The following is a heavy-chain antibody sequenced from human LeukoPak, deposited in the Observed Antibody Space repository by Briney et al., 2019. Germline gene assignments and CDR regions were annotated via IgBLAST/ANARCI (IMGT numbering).Heavy chain of an antibody. CDR2: IDPSDSYT. Sequence: GASLKISCKGSGYRLTSYWISWVRQMPGKGLEWMGRIDPSDSYTNYSPSFQGHVTISADKSISTAYLQWSSLKASDTAMYYCARLEVDTAMAHFDYWGQGTLVTVSS. CDR1: GYRLTSYW. V-gene: IGHV5-10-1*01. CDR3: ARLEVDTAMAHFDY. J-gene: IGHJ4*02. D-gene: IGHD5-18*01.